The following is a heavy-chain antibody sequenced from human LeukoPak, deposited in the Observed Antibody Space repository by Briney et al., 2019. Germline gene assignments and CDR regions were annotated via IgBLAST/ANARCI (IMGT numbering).Heavy chain of an antibody. Sequence: SETLSLTCAVYGGSFSGYYWSWIRQPPGKGLEWIGEINHSGSTNYNPSLKSRVTISVDTSKNQFSLKLSSVTAADTAVYYCAREFGYSSSWVDCWGQGTLVTVSS. D-gene: IGHD6-13*01. V-gene: IGHV4-34*01. CDR1: GGSFSGYY. CDR2: INHSGST. J-gene: IGHJ5*01. CDR3: AREFGYSSSWVDC.